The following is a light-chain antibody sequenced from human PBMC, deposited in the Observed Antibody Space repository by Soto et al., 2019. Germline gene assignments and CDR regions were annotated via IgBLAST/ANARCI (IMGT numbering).Light chain of an antibody. Sequence: IQMTQSPSSVSASVGDRVAITCRAGPNIGKYLAWNQQKPGKAPNLLIHSATILQRGVPSRFNGSGSGTEFTLTINSLQPEDSATYYCQQANSFPMTFGQGTRLEIK. CDR3: QQANSFPMT. V-gene: IGKV1-12*01. CDR2: SAT. CDR1: PNIGKY. J-gene: IGKJ5*01.